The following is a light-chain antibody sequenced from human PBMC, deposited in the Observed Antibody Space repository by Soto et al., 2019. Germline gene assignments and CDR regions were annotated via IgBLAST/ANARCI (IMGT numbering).Light chain of an antibody. J-gene: IGLJ3*02. V-gene: IGLV2-11*01. CDR2: DVT. Sequence: QSALTQPRSVSASPGQSVTISCTGTSSDVGRYDYVSWYQQHPGKAPKLIVYDVTERPSGVPDRFSGSKSGTSASLAISGLRSEDEADYYCAAWDDSLSGVFGGGTQLTVL. CDR3: AAWDDSLSGV. CDR1: SSDVGRYDY.